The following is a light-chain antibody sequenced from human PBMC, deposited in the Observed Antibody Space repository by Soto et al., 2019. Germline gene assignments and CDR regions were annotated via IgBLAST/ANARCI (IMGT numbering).Light chain of an antibody. CDR3: SSYTSSSTSYV. CDR2: DVS. Sequence: QSALTQPASVSGSPGQSITISCTGTSSDGGGYNYVSWYQQHPGKAPKLMIYDVSNRPSGVSNRFSGSKSGNTASLTISGLQAEDEADYYCSSYTSSSTSYVFGTGTKVNVL. CDR1: SSDGGGYNY. J-gene: IGLJ1*01. V-gene: IGLV2-14*01.